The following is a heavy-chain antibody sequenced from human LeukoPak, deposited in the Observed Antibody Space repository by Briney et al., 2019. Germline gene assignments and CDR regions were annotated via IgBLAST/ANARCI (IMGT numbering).Heavy chain of an antibody. CDR1: GYTFTSYY. CDR3: ARRGITMISGMDV. V-gene: IGHV1-46*01. D-gene: IGHD3-22*01. CDR2: INPSGGST. Sequence: GASVKVSCKASGYTFTSYYLHWVRQAPGQGLEWMGIINPSGGSTSNAQKFQGRVTITADESTSTAYMELSSLRSEDTAVYYCARRGITMISGMDVWGQGTTVTVSS. J-gene: IGHJ6*02.